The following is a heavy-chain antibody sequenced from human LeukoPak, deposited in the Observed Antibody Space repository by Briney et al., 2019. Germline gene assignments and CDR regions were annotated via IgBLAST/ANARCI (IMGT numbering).Heavy chain of an antibody. Sequence: GGSLRLSCAASGFTFDDYAMHWVRQAPGKGLEWVSGISWNSGSIGYADSVKGRFTISRDNAKNSLYLQMNSLRAEDTALYYCAKHKENYGDSCLDDYWGQGTLVIVSS. CDR1: GFTFDDYA. D-gene: IGHD4-17*01. CDR3: AKHKENYGDSCLDDY. CDR2: ISWNSGSI. V-gene: IGHV3-9*01. J-gene: IGHJ4*02.